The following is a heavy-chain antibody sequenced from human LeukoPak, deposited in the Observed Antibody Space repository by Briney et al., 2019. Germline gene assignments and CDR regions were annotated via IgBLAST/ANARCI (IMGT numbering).Heavy chain of an antibody. Sequence: SRTLAYIWTVAGASISSYYWSWIRQPAGKGLEWIGRIYTSGSTNYNPSLKSRVTMSVDTSKNQFSLKLSSVTAADTAVYYCARGDVLLDYWGQGTLVTVSS. J-gene: IGHJ4*02. V-gene: IGHV4-4*07. CDR1: GASISSYY. D-gene: IGHD3-10*01. CDR3: ARGDVLLDY. CDR2: IYTSGST.